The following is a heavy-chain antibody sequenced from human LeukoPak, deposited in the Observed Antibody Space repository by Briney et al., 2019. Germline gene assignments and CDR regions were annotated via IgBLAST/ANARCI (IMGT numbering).Heavy chain of an antibody. J-gene: IGHJ4*02. V-gene: IGHV4-39*01. CDR3: AGQRAWFGEWAFDS. CDR1: GGSISITNYY. CDR2: INYSGNT. D-gene: IGHD3-10*01. Sequence: SETPSLTPTVPGGSISITNYYLGWIRQPPGKGLAWIGSINYSGNTFYNPSLKSRVTISVDTYKKQFSLKLSSVTAADTALYYCAGQRAWFGEWAFDSWGQGTLVTVSS.